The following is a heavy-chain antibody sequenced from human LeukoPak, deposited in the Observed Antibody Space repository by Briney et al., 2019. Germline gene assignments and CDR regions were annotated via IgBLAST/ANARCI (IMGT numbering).Heavy chain of an antibody. V-gene: IGHV3-30*02. J-gene: IGHJ4*02. CDR3: VNADRPEVYSDN. D-gene: IGHD2-8*01. CDR2: IRYDGIDE. Sequence: PGGSLRLSCATSGFIFRNFGMHWVRQAPDKGLEWVSFIRYDGIDEYYADSVKGRFTISRDNSKNALYLQMNSLRPEDTAVYYCVNADRPEVYSDNWGQGTPVTVSA. CDR1: GFIFRNFG.